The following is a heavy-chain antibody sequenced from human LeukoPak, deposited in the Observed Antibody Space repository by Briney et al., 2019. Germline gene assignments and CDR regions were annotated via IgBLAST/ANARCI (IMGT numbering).Heavy chain of an antibody. D-gene: IGHD1-26*01. J-gene: IGHJ5*02. CDR3: ARPGGRYASWFDP. Sequence: GESLKISCKGSGYIFSSYWIAWVRQMPGKGLEWMGIIYPDDSDIRYSPSFQGQVTFSVDKSISTAYLQWGSLKASDTAMYYCARPGGRYASWFDPWGQGTLVTVSS. V-gene: IGHV5-51*01. CDR1: GYIFSSYW. CDR2: IYPDDSDI.